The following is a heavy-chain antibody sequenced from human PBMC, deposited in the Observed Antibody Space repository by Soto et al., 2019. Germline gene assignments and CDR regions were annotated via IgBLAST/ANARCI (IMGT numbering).Heavy chain of an antibody. J-gene: IGHJ4*02. D-gene: IGHD3-10*01. Sequence: VGSLRLSCAASGFTVSSNYMSWVRQAPGKGLEWVSVIYSGGSTYYADPVKGRFTISRDNSKNTLYLQMNSLRAEDTAVYYCASQHPYCGSGSYYYWGQGTLVTVSS. CDR2: IYSGGST. CDR3: ASQHPYCGSGSYYY. V-gene: IGHV3-66*04. CDR1: GFTVSSNY.